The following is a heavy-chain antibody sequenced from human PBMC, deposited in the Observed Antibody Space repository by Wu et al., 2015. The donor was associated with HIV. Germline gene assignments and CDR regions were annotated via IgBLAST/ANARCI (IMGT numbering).Heavy chain of an antibody. CDR1: EGTFSIYS. Sequence: QVQLVQSGAEVKKPGSSVKVSCKASEGTFSIYSISWVRQAPGQRLEWMGGIIPIFDTANYAQKFQGRVTITTDESTSTAYMELSSLRSEDTAVYYCAKSQIAAAGISLFYXGQGTLVTVSS. V-gene: IGHV1-69*05. CDR3: AKSQIAAAGISLFY. CDR2: IIPIFDTA. J-gene: IGHJ4*02. D-gene: IGHD6-13*01.